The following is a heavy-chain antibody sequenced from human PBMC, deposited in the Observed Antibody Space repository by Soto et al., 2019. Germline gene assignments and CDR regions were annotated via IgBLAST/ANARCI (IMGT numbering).Heavy chain of an antibody. J-gene: IGHJ4*02. CDR1: GFTFSSYG. CDR2: ISYDGSNK. V-gene: IGHV3-30*18. Sequence: GGSLRLSCAASGFTFSSYGMHWVRQAPGKGLEWVAAISYDGSNKYYADSVKGRFTISRDNSKNTLYLQMNSLRAEDTAVYYCAKDLTMIVVATFDYWGQGTLVTVSS. CDR3: AKDLTMIVVATFDY. D-gene: IGHD3-22*01.